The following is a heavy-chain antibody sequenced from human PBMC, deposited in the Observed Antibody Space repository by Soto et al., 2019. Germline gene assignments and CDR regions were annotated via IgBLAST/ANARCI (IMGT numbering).Heavy chain of an antibody. V-gene: IGHV4-59*01. CDR3: ARSRETTVVTPLTF. Sequence: QVQLQESGPGLVKPSETLSLTCTVSGGSIGSYYWSWIRQASGNGLEWIGYIYYSGATKYNPSLRSRVTISLDTTKKPFSLNLASVTAADTAVYYCARSRETTVVTPLTFWGQGTQVTVSS. D-gene: IGHD2-21*02. CDR2: IYYSGAT. CDR1: GGSIGSYY. J-gene: IGHJ4*02.